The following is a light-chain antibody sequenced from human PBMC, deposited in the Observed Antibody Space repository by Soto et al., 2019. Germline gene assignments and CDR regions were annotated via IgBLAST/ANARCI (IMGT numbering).Light chain of an antibody. Sequence: QSVLTQLASVSGSPGQSITISCTGASSDVGGYNFVSWYQQHPGKAPKLIIYEVTSRPSGVSHRFSGSKSGNTASLTISGLQSEDEADYYCNSYTTSSTLVFGTGTKATVL. CDR2: EVT. CDR3: NSYTTSSTLV. V-gene: IGLV2-14*03. CDR1: SSDVGGYNF. J-gene: IGLJ1*01.